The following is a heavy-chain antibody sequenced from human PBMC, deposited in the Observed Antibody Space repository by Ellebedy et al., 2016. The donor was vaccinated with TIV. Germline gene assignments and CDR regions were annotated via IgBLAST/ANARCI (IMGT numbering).Heavy chain of an antibody. V-gene: IGHV1-69*13. J-gene: IGHJ3*02. CDR3: ARDKWDQEAFDI. CDR1: GGTFSSYA. CDR2: IIPIFGTA. D-gene: IGHD1-26*01. Sequence: AASVKVSCKASGGTFSSYAISWVRQAPGQGLEWMGGIIPIFGTANYAQKFQGRVTITADESTSTAYMELSSLRSEDTAVYYCARDKWDQEAFDIWGQGTMVTVSS.